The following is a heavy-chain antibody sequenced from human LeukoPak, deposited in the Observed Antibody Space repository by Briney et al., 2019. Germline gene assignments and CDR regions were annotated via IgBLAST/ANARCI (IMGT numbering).Heavy chain of an antibody. CDR1: GFTFSSYA. Sequence: PGGSLRLSCAASGFTFSSYAMHWVRRAPGKGLDWVALISYDGSNKYYADSVKGRFTISRDNSKNTLYLQMNSLRAEDTAVYYCARDETGYQLLSYYMDVWGKGTTVTVSS. D-gene: IGHD2-2*01. J-gene: IGHJ6*03. CDR2: ISYDGSNK. V-gene: IGHV3-30-3*01. CDR3: ARDETGYQLLSYYMDV.